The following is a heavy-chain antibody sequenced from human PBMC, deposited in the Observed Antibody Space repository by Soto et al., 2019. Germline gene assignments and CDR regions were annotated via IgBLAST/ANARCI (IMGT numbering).Heavy chain of an antibody. CDR3: AKLFERSGIDY. D-gene: IGHD2-21*01. Sequence: GGSLRLSCAASGFTFSSYGMHWVRQAPGKGLEWVAVISYDGSNKYYADSVKGRFTISRDNSKNTLYLQMNSLRAEDTAVYYCAKLFERSGIDYWGQGTLVTV. CDR2: ISYDGSNK. CDR1: GFTFSSYG. J-gene: IGHJ4*02. V-gene: IGHV3-30*18.